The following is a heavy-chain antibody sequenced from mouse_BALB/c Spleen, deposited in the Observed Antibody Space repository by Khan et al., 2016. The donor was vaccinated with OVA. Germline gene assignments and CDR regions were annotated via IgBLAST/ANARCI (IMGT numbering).Heavy chain of an antibody. D-gene: IGHD2-10*01. Sequence: QMQLVQSGPELKKPGETVKISCKASGYTFTNFGMNWVKQAPGKGLKWMGWINTYTGEPTYADDFKGRFAFSLETSANTAYLQISNLKNEDTTTYFCARPPYFSYVLVYWGQGTSVTVSS. CDR1: GYTFTNFG. CDR2: INTYTGEP. J-gene: IGHJ4*01. CDR3: ARPPYFSYVLVY. V-gene: IGHV9-3-1*01.